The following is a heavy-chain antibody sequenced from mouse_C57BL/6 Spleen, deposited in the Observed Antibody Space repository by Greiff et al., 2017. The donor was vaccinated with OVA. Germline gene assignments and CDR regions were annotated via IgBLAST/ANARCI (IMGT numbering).Heavy chain of an antibody. CDR2: IYPGSGST. D-gene: IGHD2-5*01. CDR1: GYTFTSYW. V-gene: IGHV1-55*01. J-gene: IGHJ4*01. Sequence: QVQLQQPGAELVKPGASVKMSCKASGYTFTSYWITWVKQRPGQGLEWIGDIYPGSGSTNYNEKFKSKATLTVDTSSSTAYMQLSSLTSEDSAVYYCARKASYYSNYVAMDYWSQGTSVTVSS. CDR3: ARKASYYSNYVAMDY.